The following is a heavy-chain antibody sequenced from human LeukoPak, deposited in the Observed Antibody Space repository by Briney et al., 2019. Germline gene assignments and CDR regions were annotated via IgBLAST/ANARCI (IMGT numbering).Heavy chain of an antibody. J-gene: IGHJ4*02. D-gene: IGHD3-22*01. V-gene: IGHV4-30-4*01. CDR2: IYYSGST. CDR1: GGSISSGDYY. Sequence: PSETLSLTCTVSGGSISSGDYYWSWIRQPPGKGLEWIGYIYYSGSTYYNPSLKSRVTISVDTSKNQFSLKLSSVTAADTAVYYCARDPPRKYYDSSGPGYYFDYWGQGTLVTVSS. CDR3: ARDPPRKYYDSSGPGYYFDY.